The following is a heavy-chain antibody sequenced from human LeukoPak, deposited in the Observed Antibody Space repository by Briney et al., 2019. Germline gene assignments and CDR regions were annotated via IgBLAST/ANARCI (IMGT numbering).Heavy chain of an antibody. CDR3: AKRLGYYDSSGYLDRDY. CDR2: ISGSGGST. CDR1: GFTFSIYA. D-gene: IGHD3-22*01. Sequence: GGSLRLSCAASGFTFSIYAMSWVRQAPGKGLEWVSAISGSGGSTYYADSVKGRFTISRDNSKNTLYLQMNSLRAEDTAVYYCAKRLGYYDSSGYLDRDYWGQGTLVTVSS. V-gene: IGHV3-23*01. J-gene: IGHJ4*02.